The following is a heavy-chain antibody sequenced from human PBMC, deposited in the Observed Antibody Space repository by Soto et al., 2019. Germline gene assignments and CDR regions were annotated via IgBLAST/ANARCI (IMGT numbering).Heavy chain of an antibody. CDR3: ARQPRDYYRSSRYYYSEGNL. CDR2: IDPSDSYT. J-gene: IGHJ4*02. CDR1: GYSFTRYW. D-gene: IGHD3-22*01. V-gene: IGHV5-10-1*01. Sequence: PGESLTISGKRSGYSFTRYWISWVRQMPGKGLERMGRIDPSDSYTNYSPSFQGHVTISADKSISTAYLQWSSLKASETAMYYCARQPRDYYRSSRYYYSEGNLWGQGTLVTVSS.